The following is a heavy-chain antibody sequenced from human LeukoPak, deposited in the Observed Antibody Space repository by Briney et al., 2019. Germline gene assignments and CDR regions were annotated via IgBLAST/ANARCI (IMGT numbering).Heavy chain of an antibody. Sequence: PGGSLRLSCAASGFTFSTYEMNWVRQAPGKGLEWVPYITGSGTIFYADSVKGRFTISRDNAKNSLYLQMNSLRAEDTAVYYCARDPYYYDSSGYYGEGFDYWGQGTLVTVSS. J-gene: IGHJ4*02. V-gene: IGHV3-48*03. D-gene: IGHD3-22*01. CDR1: GFTFSTYE. CDR2: ITGSGTI. CDR3: ARDPYYYDSSGYYGEGFDY.